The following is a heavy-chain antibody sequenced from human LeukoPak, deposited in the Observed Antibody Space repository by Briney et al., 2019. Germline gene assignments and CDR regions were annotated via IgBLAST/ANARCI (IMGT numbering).Heavy chain of an antibody. D-gene: IGHD6-19*01. V-gene: IGHV3-74*01. J-gene: IGHJ1*01. Sequence: GGSLRLSCAASGFTFSRYWMHWVRQAPGKGLVWVSRINSDGSSTSYADSVKGRFTISRDNAKNTLYLQMNSLRAEDTAVCYCARVPITLAGTKDAKYFQHWGQGTLVTVSS. CDR3: ARVPITLAGTKDAKYFQH. CDR2: INSDGSST. CDR1: GFTFSRYW.